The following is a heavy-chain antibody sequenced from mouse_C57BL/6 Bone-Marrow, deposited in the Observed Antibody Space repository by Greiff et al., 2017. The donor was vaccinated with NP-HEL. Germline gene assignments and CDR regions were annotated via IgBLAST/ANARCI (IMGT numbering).Heavy chain of an antibody. J-gene: IGHJ1*03. CDR2: IRNKANGYTT. CDR1: GFTFTDYY. CDR3: ARYKATSGAYYWYFDV. D-gene: IGHD3-1*01. Sequence: EVQLQESGGGLVQPGGSLSLSCAASGFTFTDYYMSWVRQPPGKALEWLGFIRNKANGYTTEYSASVKGRFTISRDNSQSILYLQMNALRAEDSATYYCARYKATSGAYYWYFDVWGTGTTVTVSS. V-gene: IGHV7-3*01.